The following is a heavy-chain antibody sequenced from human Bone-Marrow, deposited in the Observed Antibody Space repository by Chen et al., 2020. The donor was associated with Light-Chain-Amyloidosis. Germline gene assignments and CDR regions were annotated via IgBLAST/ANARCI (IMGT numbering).Heavy chain of an antibody. D-gene: IGHD5-12*01. CDR2: VDGGGKI. Sequence: EVQVVESGGDLIQPGGSLRLSCAASGFAVGTNHMSWVRQPPGKGLEWISGVDGGGKIAYADSVKGRFTISRDKSNNTVYLQMNSLRADDTAVYYCARGGRLRSMDVWGQGTTVAVSS. V-gene: IGHV3-53*01. J-gene: IGHJ6*02. CDR3: ARGGRLRSMDV. CDR1: GFAVGTNH.